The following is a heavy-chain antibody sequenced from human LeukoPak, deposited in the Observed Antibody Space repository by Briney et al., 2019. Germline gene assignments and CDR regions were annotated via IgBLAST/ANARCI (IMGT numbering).Heavy chain of an antibody. D-gene: IGHD1-1*01. V-gene: IGHV4-39*07. CDR2: INHSGST. CDR3: AREGTRVPFDY. CDR1: GGSISSGGYY. Sequence: SETLSLTCTVSGGSISSGGYYWSWIRQPPGKGLEWIGEINHSGSTNYNPSLKSRVTISVDTSKNQFSLKLSSVTAADTAVYYCAREGTRVPFDYWGQGTLVTVSS. J-gene: IGHJ4*02.